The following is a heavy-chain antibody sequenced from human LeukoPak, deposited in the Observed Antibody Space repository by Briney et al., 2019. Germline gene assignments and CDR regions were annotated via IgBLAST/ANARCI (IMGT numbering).Heavy chain of an antibody. CDR1: GGTFSSYA. V-gene: IGHV1-69*05. CDR3: ARAHLPGVTSLVPGGYFDY. CDR2: IIPIFGTA. J-gene: IGHJ4*02. Sequence: SVKVSCKASGGTFSSYAISGVRQAPAQGLEWMGGIIPIFGTANYAQKFQGRVTITTDQSTSTASMELSSLRSEDAAVYYCARAHLPGVTSLVPGGYFDYWGQGTLVTVSS. D-gene: IGHD4-23*01.